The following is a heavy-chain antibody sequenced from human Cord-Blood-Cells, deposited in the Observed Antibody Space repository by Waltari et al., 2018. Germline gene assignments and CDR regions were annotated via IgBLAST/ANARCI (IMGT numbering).Heavy chain of an antibody. D-gene: IGHD5-12*01. CDR1: GRSICSGGYY. Sequence: QVQPQESGPGLVKPSQTLSLTCTVSGRSICSGGYYWSWIRQHPGKGVEWIGYMYYSGSNSYNPSLKSAVTISVDTSKNQYSLKLSSVTAANTAVYYCARARRDGYNPFDYWGQGTLVTVSS. V-gene: IGHV4-31*01. CDR3: ARARRDGYNPFDY. CDR2: MYYSGSN. J-gene: IGHJ4*02.